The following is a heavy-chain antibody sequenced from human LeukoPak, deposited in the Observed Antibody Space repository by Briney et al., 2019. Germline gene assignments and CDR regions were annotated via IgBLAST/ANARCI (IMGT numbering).Heavy chain of an antibody. CDR2: IYYGGIT. V-gene: IGHV4-59*01. J-gene: IGHJ6*02. CDR1: GDSIGSNY. Sequence: PSETLSLTCTVSGDSIGSNYWSWIRQPPGKGLEWIGYIYYGGITNYNPSLKSRVTISLDTSKNQFSLRLTSVTAADTAIYYCARHSPEYYYGMDVWGQGTTVTVSS. D-gene: IGHD1-14*01. CDR3: ARHSPEYYYGMDV.